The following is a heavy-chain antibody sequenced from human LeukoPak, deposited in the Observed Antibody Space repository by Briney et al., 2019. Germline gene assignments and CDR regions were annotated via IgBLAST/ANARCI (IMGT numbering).Heavy chain of an antibody. CDR3: ARVKQWLVRFNWFDP. Sequence: SPSETLSLTCAVYGVSFSGYYWSWVRQPPGKGLEWVGEINHSGSTNYNPSLKSRVTISVDTYKNQFSLKLSSVTAADTAVYYCARVKQWLVRFNWFDPWGQGTLVTVSS. D-gene: IGHD6-19*01. CDR1: GVSFSGYY. CDR2: INHSGST. J-gene: IGHJ5*02. V-gene: IGHV4-34*01.